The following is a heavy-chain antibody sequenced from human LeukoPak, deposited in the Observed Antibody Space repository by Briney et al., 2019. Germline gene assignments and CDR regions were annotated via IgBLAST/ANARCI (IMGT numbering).Heavy chain of an antibody. V-gene: IGHV3-30*04. Sequence: GRSLRLSCAASGFTFSSYAMHWVRQAPGKGLEWVAVISYDGSNKYYADSVKGRFTISRDNSKNTLYLQMNSLRAEDTAVYYCARDRDYDILTGYLDYWGQGTLVTVSS. CDR1: GFTFSSYA. CDR2: ISYDGSNK. J-gene: IGHJ4*02. CDR3: ARDRDYDILTGYLDY. D-gene: IGHD3-9*01.